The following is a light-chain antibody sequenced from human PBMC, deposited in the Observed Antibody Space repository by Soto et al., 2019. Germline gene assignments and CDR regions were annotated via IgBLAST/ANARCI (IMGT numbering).Light chain of an antibody. CDR2: DVT. CDR1: SSDVGGYNY. CDR3: SSYTTSSTLYVV. J-gene: IGLJ2*01. Sequence: QSALTQPASVSGSPGQSITISCTGTSSDVGGYNYVSWYQQHPGKAPKLMIYDVTNRPSGVSNRFSGSMSGDTASLTISGLQAEDEADYYCSSYTTSSTLYVVFGGGTKVTVL. V-gene: IGLV2-14*01.